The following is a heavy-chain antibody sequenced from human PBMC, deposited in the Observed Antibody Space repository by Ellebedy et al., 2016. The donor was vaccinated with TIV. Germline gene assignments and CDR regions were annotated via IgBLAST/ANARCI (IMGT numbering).Heavy chain of an antibody. CDR1: GFTFGFTFSSNA. D-gene: IGHD1/OR15-1a*01. V-gene: IGHV3-23*01. Sequence: PGGSLRLSCAASGFTFGFTFSSNAMTWVRQAPGKGLEWVSSISISGVNTYYAESVKGRFTISRDNSKNTLYLQMNSLRVDDTAVYYCTAAREHDQLAKGWFDPWGQGTLVTVSS. CDR3: TAAREHDQLAKGWFDP. CDR2: ISISGVNT. J-gene: IGHJ5*02.